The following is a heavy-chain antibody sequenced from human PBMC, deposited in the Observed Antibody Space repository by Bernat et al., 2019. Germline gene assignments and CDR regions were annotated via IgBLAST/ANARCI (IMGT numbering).Heavy chain of an antibody. CDR1: GFTFSSYG. V-gene: IGHV3-33*01. D-gene: IGHD5-12*01. Sequence: QVQLVESGGGVVQPGRSLRLSCAASGFTFSSYGMHWVRQAPGKGLEWVSVIWYDGSNKYYADSVKGRFTISRDNSKNTLYLQMNSLRAEDTAVYYCARDRKWLGLCHGMDDWGQGTMVTVSS. CDR2: IWYDGSNK. CDR3: ARDRKWLGLCHGMDD. J-gene: IGHJ6*02.